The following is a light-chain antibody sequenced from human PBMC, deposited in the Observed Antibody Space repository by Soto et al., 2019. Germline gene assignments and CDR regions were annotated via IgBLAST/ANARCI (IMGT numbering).Light chain of an antibody. CDR1: QSVNIN. Sequence: EIVLTQSPATLSVSPGERATLSCRASQSVNINLAWYQQKPGQAPRLLIYGASSRATGIPDRFSGSGSGTDSTLTISRLEPEDFAVYYCQQYGTSPPGTFGQGTKVDNK. J-gene: IGKJ1*01. V-gene: IGKV3-20*01. CDR3: QQYGTSPPGT. CDR2: GAS.